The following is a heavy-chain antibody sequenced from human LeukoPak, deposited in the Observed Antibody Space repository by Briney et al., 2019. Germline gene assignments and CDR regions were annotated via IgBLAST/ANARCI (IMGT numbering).Heavy chain of an antibody. CDR1: GFTFSSYT. Sequence: GGSLRLSCAVSGFTFSSYTINWVRQAPGKGLEWVSSISSSSSYIYYADSVKGRFTISRDNAKNSLYLQMNSLRAGDTALYYCARADSNIAARRIGFDYWGQGTLVTVSS. V-gene: IGHV3-21*01. CDR3: ARADSNIAARRIGFDY. D-gene: IGHD6-6*01. CDR2: ISSSSSYI. J-gene: IGHJ4*02.